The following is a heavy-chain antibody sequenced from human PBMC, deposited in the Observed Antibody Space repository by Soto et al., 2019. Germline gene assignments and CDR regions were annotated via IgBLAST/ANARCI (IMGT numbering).Heavy chain of an antibody. V-gene: IGHV1-24*01. CDR1: GYTLAGLS. D-gene: IGHD3-16*01. CDR3: ARSFGGFWFDP. CDR2: FDPEDGET. J-gene: IGHJ5*02. Sequence: ASVKVSCKVSGYTLAGLSMHWVRQAPGKGLEWMGGFDPEDGETIYAQKFQGRVTMTRDTSTSTVYMELSSLRSEDTAVYYCARSFGGFWFDPWGQGTLVTVSS.